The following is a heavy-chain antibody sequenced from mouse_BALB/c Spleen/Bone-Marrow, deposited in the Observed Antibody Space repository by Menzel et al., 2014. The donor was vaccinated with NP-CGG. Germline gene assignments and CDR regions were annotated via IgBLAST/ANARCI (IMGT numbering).Heavy chain of an antibody. Sequence: VQLKESGPGLVKPSQSLSLPCTVTGYSITSNYAWNWIRQFPGYKLEWMGYINYSGGTLYNPSLKSRISITRDTSKNQSFLQLNSVTTEDTATYYCARSNWEGDYWGQGTSVTVSS. CDR1: GYSITSNYA. J-gene: IGHJ4*01. CDR2: INYSGGT. V-gene: IGHV3-2*02. CDR3: ARSNWEGDY. D-gene: IGHD4-1*01.